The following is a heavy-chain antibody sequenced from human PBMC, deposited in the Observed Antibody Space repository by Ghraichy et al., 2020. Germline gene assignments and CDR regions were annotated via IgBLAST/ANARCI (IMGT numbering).Heavy chain of an antibody. CDR3: AKGGAMVTTRYFQH. V-gene: IGHV3-9*01. CDR2: ISWNSGSI. CDR1: GFTFDDYA. Sequence: GGSLRLSCAASGFTFDDYAMHWVRQAPGKGLEWVSGISWNSGSIGYADSVKGRFTISRDNAKNSLYLQMNSLRAEDTALYYCAKGGAMVTTRYFQHWGQGTLVTVSS. D-gene: IGHD4-17*01. J-gene: IGHJ1*01.